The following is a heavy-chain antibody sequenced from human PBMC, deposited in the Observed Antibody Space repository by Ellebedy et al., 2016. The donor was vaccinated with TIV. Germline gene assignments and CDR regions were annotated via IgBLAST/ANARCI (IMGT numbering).Heavy chain of an antibody. V-gene: IGHV3-13*01. J-gene: IGHJ4*02. D-gene: IGHD2-2*01. CDR1: GFIFSDYD. CDR3: ARGRGGSTGSDYFDY. CDR2: TGTAGET. Sequence: GESLKISCAGSGFIFSDYDIHWVRQAPGKGLEWVSVTGTAGETFFQDSLKGRFTISRDNSKNTLYLQMNSLRGEDTAVYYCARGRGGSTGSDYFDYWGQGTLVTVSS.